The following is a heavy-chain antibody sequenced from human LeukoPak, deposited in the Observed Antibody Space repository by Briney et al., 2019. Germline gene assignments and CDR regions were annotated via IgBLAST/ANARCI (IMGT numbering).Heavy chain of an antibody. CDR1: GFIVSGDF. V-gene: IGHV3-23*01. CDR3: AKDRSGYYYPFDY. D-gene: IGHD3-22*01. CDR2: ISGSGGST. Sequence: GGSLRLSCAASGFIVSGDFMSWVRQAPGKGLEWVSAISGSGGSTYYADSVKGRFTISRDNSKNTLYLQMNSLRAEDTAVYYCAKDRSGYYYPFDYWGQGTLVTVSS. J-gene: IGHJ4*02.